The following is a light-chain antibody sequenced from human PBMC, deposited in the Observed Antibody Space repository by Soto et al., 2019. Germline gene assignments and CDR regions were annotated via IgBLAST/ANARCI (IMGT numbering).Light chain of an antibody. J-gene: IGLJ2*01. CDR2: DVS. V-gene: IGLV2-14*01. Sequence: QSALTQPASVSGSPGQSITIYCTGTSSDIGGYNYVSWYQQHPGKVPKLMIYDVSNRPSGVSDRFSGSKSGNTASLTISGLQAEDEADYYCSSYTTISTVVFGGGTKLTVL. CDR1: SSDIGGYNY. CDR3: SSYTTISTVV.